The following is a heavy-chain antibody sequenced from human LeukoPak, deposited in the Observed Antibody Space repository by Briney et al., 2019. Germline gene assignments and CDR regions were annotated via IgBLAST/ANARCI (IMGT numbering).Heavy chain of an antibody. CDR2: ISSSGNT. CDR3: ARHPHSSGWYDYFDY. CDR1: GGSTSGGNYY. Sequence: SETLSLTCIVSGGSTSGGNYYWGWIRRPPGKGLEWIGGISSSGNTYYNPSLKSRITISVDTSKNHFSLKLSSVTAADTAVYYCARHPHSSGWYDYFDYWGQGTLVTVSS. D-gene: IGHD6-19*01. V-gene: IGHV4-39*01. J-gene: IGHJ4*02.